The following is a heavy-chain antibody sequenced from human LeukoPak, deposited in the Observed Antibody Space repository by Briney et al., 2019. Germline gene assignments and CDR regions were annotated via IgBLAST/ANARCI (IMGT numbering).Heavy chain of an antibody. Sequence: GGSLRLSCAASGFTFSNAWMSWVRQAPGKGLEWVGRIKSKTDGGTTDYAAPVKGRFTISRDDSKNTLYLQMNSLRAEDTAVYYCAKLDSRGGSYGSIDYWGQGTLVTVSS. V-gene: IGHV3-15*01. J-gene: IGHJ4*02. CDR3: AKLDSRGGSYGSIDY. CDR2: IKSKTDGGTT. CDR1: GFTFSNAW. D-gene: IGHD6-25*01.